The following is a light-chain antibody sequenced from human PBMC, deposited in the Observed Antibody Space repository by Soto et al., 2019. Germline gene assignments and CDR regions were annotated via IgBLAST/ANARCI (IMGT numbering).Light chain of an antibody. J-gene: IGLJ3*02. CDR2: LEGSGDY. Sequence: QSVLTQSSSASASLGSSVKLTCTLSSGHSSYIIAWHQQQPGKAPRFLMKLEGSGDYNTGSGVPGRFSGSSSGADRYLTISNLQFEDEADYFCETWDSNTWVFGGGTKLTVL. CDR1: SGHSSYI. CDR3: ETWDSNTWV. V-gene: IGLV4-60*02.